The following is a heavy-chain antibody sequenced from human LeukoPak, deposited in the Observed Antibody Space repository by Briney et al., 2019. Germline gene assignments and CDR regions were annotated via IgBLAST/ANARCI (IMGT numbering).Heavy chain of an antibody. CDR1: GYTFTSYD. J-gene: IGHJ5*02. CDR3: ARGVRRTRPDEGP. D-gene: IGHD1-14*01. V-gene: IGHV1-8*01. CDR2: MNPNSGNT. Sequence: ASVKVSRKASGYTFTSYDVNWVRQATGQGLEWMGWMNPNSGNTGYAQKFQGRVTMTRNTSISTAYMELSSLRSEDTAVYYCARGVRRTRPDEGPWGQGTLVTVSS.